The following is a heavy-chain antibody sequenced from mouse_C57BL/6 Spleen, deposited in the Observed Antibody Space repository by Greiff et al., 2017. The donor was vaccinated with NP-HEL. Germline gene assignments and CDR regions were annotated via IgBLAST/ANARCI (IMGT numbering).Heavy chain of an antibody. D-gene: IGHD1-1*01. J-gene: IGHJ4*01. CDR3: ARTLYYGSLYAMDY. V-gene: IGHV1-55*01. CDR1: GYTFTSYW. CDR2: IYPGSGST. Sequence: QVQLQQSGAELVKPGASVKMSCKASGYTFTSYWITWVKQRPGQGLEWIGDIYPGSGSTNYNEKFKSKATLTVDTSSSTAYMQLSSLTSEDSAVYYCARTLYYGSLYAMDYWGQGTSVTVSS.